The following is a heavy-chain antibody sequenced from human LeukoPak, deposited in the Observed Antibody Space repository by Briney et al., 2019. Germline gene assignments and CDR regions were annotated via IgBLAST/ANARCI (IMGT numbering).Heavy chain of an antibody. CDR3: ARDGATYCGGDCYAMDV. CDR1: GGTFSSYA. Sequence: SVKVSCKASGGTFSSYAISWVRQAPGQGLEWMGGIIPIFGTANYAQKFQGRVTIATDESTSTAYMELSSLRSEDTAGYYCARDGATYCGGDCYAMDVWGKGTTVTVSS. D-gene: IGHD2-21*02. J-gene: IGHJ6*03. V-gene: IGHV1-69*05. CDR2: IIPIFGTA.